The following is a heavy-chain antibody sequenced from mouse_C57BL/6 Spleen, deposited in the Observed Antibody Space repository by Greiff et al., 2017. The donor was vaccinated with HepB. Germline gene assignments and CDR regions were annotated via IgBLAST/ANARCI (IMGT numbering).Heavy chain of an antibody. CDR1: GYTFTDYE. D-gene: IGHD1-1*01. V-gene: IGHV1-15*01. CDR3: TRSGYGSSSLAMDY. Sequence: VQLQQSGAELVRPGASVTLSCKASGYTFTDYEMHWVKQTPVHGLEWIGAIDPETGGTAYNQKFKGKAILTADKSSSTAYMELRSLTSEDSAVYYCTRSGYGSSSLAMDYWGQGTSVTVSS. J-gene: IGHJ4*01. CDR2: IDPETGGT.